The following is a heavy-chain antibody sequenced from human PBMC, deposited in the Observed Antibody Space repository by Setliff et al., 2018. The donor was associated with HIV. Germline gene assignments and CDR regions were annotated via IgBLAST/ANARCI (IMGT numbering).Heavy chain of an antibody. CDR2: IDHRGRP. V-gene: IGHV4-34*01. Sequence: KPSETLSLTCGIYGGSFSDYYWSWIRQPPGKGLEWIGEIDHRGRPKYNPSLNSRVTMSVDKSRNQFSLKVSSVTAADTAVYYCARVSCSSWYSIPRYYYYSMDVWGNGTTVTVSS. D-gene: IGHD6-13*01. J-gene: IGHJ6*03. CDR3: ARVSCSSWYSIPRYYYYSMDV. CDR1: GGSFSDYY.